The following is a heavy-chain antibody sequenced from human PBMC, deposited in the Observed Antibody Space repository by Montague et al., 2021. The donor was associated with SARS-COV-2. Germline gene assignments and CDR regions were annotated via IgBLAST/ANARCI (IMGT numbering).Heavy chain of an antibody. CDR2: IYHSGST. J-gene: IGHJ4*02. Sequence: SETLSLTYTVSGYSISSGYYWGWIRQPPGKGLEWIGSIYHSGSTYYNPSLKSRVTISVDTSKNQFSLKLSSVTAADTAVYYCARQRRGGLVSTPRFFDYWGQGTLVTVSS. V-gene: IGHV4-38-2*02. CDR3: ARQRRGGLVSTPRFFDY. D-gene: IGHD6-19*01. CDR1: GYSISSGYY.